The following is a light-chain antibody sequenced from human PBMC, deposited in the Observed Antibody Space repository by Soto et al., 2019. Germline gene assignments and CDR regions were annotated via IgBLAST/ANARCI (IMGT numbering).Light chain of an antibody. CDR2: DVS. CDR3: SSYTSGSTRVV. V-gene: IGLV2-14*03. J-gene: IGLJ2*01. CDR1: GSDVGGYNY. Sequence: QSALTQPASVSGSPGQSITTSCTGTGSDVGGYNYVSWYQQHPGKAPKVMIYDVSKRPSGISNRFSGSKSGNTASLTISGLQIEDEADYYCSSYTSGSTRVVFGGGTKLTVL.